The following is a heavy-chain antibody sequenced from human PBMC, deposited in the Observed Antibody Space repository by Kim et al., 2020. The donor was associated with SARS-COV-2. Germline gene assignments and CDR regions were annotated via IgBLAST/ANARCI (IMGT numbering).Heavy chain of an antibody. CDR1: GFTFSSYW. CDR3: ARGSAHGYYFDY. Sequence: GGSLRLSCAASGFTFSSYWMHWVRQAPGKGLVWVSRINSDGSSTSYADSVKGRFTISRDNAKNTLYLQMNSLRAEDTAVYYCARGSAHGYYFDYWGQGTLVTVSS. CDR2: INSDGSST. V-gene: IGHV3-74*01. J-gene: IGHJ4*02.